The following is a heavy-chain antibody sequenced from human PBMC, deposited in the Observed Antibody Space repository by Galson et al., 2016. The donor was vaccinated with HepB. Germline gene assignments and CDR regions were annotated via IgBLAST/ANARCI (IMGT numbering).Heavy chain of an antibody. V-gene: IGHV1-8*01. CDR3: ARGPEVTPYCSGTTCYLGVNCYYQFFAMDV. CDR2: MNPKTGHT. CDR1: GYTFTSYD. D-gene: IGHD2-2*01. J-gene: IGHJ6*02. Sequence: SVKVSCKASGYTFTSYDIHWVRQAAGQGPEWMGWMNPKTGHTVYAQEFQGRVTMTRTTSIGTSYMELSGLTSDATAVYYCARGPEVTPYCSGTTCYLGVNCYYQFFAMDVWGQGTTVTVSS.